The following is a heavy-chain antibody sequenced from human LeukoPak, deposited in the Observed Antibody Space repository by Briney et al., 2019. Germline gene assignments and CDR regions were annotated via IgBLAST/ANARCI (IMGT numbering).Heavy chain of an antibody. CDR2: IYSGGST. V-gene: IGHV3-66*02. J-gene: IGHJ4*02. CDR1: GFTVSSND. CDR3: AKDYKKVVTPYYFDY. Sequence: PGGSLRLSCAASGFTVSSNDMSWVRQAPGKGPDWVSNIYSGGSTYYADSVKGRFTISRDNSKNTLYLQMNSLRAEDTAVYYCAKDYKKVVTPYYFDYWGQGTLVTVSS. D-gene: IGHD4-23*01.